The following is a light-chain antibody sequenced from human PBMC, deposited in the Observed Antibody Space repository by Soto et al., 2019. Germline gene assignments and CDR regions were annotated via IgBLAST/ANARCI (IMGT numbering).Light chain of an antibody. CDR2: DAS. CDR3: QQYGSSPGT. CDR1: QSVSRSY. Sequence: EIVLTQSPGTLSLSPGERATLSCRASQSVSRSYLAWYQQKPGQAPRLLIYDASSRATGIPDRFSGSGSGTDFTLTISRLEPEDFAVYYCQQYGSSPGTFGQGTKVDIK. J-gene: IGKJ1*01. V-gene: IGKV3-20*01.